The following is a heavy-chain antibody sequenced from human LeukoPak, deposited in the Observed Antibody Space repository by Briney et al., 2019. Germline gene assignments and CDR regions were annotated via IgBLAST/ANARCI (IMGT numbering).Heavy chain of an antibody. V-gene: IGHV1-2*02. CDR2: INPNSGGT. J-gene: IGHJ4*02. CDR3: ARGFGELFYYFDY. D-gene: IGHD3-10*01. Sequence: GASVKVSCKASGYTFTGYYMHWVRQAPGRGLEWMGWINPNSGGTNYAQKFQGRVTMTRDTSISTAYMELSRLRSDDTAVYYRARGFGELFYYFDYWGQGTLVTVSS. CDR1: GYTFTGYY.